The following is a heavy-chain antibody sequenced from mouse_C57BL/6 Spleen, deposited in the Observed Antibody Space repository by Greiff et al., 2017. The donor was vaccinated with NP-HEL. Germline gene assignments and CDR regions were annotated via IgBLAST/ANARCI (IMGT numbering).Heavy chain of an antibody. CDR3: ARSFYDKYFDV. D-gene: IGHD2-3*01. V-gene: IGHV5-6*01. J-gene: IGHJ1*03. CDR1: GFTFSSYG. CDR2: ISSGGSYT. Sequence: EVMLVESGGDLVKPGGSLKLSCAASGFTFSSYGMSWVRQTPDKRLEWVATISSGGSYTYYPDSVKGRFTISRDNAKNTLYLQMSSLKSEDTAMYYCARSFYDKYFDVWGTGTTVTVSS.